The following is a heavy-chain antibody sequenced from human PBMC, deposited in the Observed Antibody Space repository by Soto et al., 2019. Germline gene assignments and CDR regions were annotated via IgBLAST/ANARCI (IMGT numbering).Heavy chain of an antibody. CDR1: GFTFSIYA. Sequence: PXGSLRLSFAASGFTFSIYAMSWVRQTPGKGLDWVSTISGSGGDTYYADSAQGRFTVSRGNSKNTLFLQMSSLRAEDTGVYYCAKDRSHYSSGWHKWFDSWGQGTLVTVSS. CDR2: ISGSGGDT. V-gene: IGHV3-23*01. J-gene: IGHJ5*01. CDR3: AKDRSHYSSGWHKWFDS. D-gene: IGHD6-19*01.